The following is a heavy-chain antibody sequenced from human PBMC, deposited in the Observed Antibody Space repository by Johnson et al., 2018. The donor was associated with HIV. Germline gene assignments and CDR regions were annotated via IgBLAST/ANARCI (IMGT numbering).Heavy chain of an antibody. D-gene: IGHD5-18*01. J-gene: IGHJ3*02. CDR3: ARWVDTTFDI. Sequence: MHWVRQAPGKGLEWVSGIGWSSGVLAYADSVKGRFTISRDNAKNSLYLQLNSLRAEDTAVYYCARWVDTTFDIWGQGTMVTVSS. CDR2: IGWSSGVL. V-gene: IGHV3-9*01.